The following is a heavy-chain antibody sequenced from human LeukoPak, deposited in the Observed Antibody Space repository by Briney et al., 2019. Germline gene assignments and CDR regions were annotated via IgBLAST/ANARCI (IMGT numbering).Heavy chain of an antibody. Sequence: SETLSLICTVSGGSISSYYWSWIRQPPGKGLEWIGYIYYSGSTNYNPSLKSRVTISVDTSKNQFSLKLSSVTAADTAMYYCASKVAYCSGGSCYGYFDYWGQGTLVTVSS. D-gene: IGHD2-15*01. J-gene: IGHJ4*02. CDR3: ASKVAYCSGGSCYGYFDY. V-gene: IGHV4-59*08. CDR1: GGSISSYY. CDR2: IYYSGST.